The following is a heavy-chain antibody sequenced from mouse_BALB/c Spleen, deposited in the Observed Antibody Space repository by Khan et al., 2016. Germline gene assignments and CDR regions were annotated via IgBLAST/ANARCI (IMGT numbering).Heavy chain of an antibody. CDR1: GSTFNTNA. Sequence: EVQLVETGGGLVQPKGSLKLSCAASGSTFNTNAMNWVRQAPGKGLEWVARIRSKSNNYATYYADSVKDRFTISRDDSQSMLYLQMNNLKTEDTAMYYCVRELGFAYWGQGTLVTVSA. D-gene: IGHD4-1*01. CDR2: IRSKSNNYAT. J-gene: IGHJ3*01. V-gene: IGHV10S3*01. CDR3: VRELGFAY.